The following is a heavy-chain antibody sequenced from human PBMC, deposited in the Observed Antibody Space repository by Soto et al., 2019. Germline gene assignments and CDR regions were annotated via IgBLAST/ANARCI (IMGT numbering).Heavy chain of an antibody. Sequence: QVQLQESGPGLVKPSQTLSLTCTVSGGSISSGDYYWSWIRQPPGKGLEWIGYIYYSGSTYYNPSLKSRVTISVDPSKHQFSLKLSSVTAADTAVYYCARGDVDTAMAAQGCDAFDIWGQGTMVTVSS. CDR2: IYYSGST. CDR3: ARGDVDTAMAAQGCDAFDI. V-gene: IGHV4-30-4*01. CDR1: GGSISSGDYY. J-gene: IGHJ3*02. D-gene: IGHD5-18*01.